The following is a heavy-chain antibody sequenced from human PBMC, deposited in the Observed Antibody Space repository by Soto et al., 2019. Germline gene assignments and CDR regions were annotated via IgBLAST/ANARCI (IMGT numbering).Heavy chain of an antibody. J-gene: IGHJ5*02. V-gene: IGHV1-58*01. CDR1: GFTFTSSA. CDR2: IVVGSGNT. CDR3: AASHRDLYYDFSRGPSP. D-gene: IGHD3-3*01. Sequence: SVKVSCKASGFTFTSSAVQWVRQARGQRLEWIGWIVVGSGNTNYAQKFQERVTITRDMSTSTAYMELSSLRSEDTAVYYCAASHRDLYYDFSRGPSPWCQGTLVTVSS.